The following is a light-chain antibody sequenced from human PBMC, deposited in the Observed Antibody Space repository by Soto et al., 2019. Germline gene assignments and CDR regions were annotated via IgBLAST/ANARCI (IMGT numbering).Light chain of an antibody. J-gene: IGLJ3*02. Sequence: QAVVTQEPSLTVSPGGTVTLTCGSSTGAVTSGHYPDWFQQKPGQAPRTLIYDISNKHSWTPARFSGSLLGGKAALTLSGAQPEDDAEYSYILSYSGVKVFGGGTKLTVL. CDR2: DIS. CDR1: TGAVTSGHY. CDR3: ILSYSGVKV. V-gene: IGLV7-46*01.